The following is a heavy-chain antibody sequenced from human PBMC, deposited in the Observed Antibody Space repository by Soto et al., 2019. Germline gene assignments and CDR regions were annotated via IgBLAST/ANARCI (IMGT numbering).Heavy chain of an antibody. Sequence: SETLSLTCAVSGGSISSGGYSWSWIRQPPGKGLEWIGYIYHSGSTYYNPSLKSRVTISVDRSKNQFSLKLTSVTAADTAVYYCARVPGSWGQGSLVTVSS. CDR1: GGSISSGGYS. CDR2: IYHSGST. J-gene: IGHJ5*02. V-gene: IGHV4-30-2*01. CDR3: ARVPGS.